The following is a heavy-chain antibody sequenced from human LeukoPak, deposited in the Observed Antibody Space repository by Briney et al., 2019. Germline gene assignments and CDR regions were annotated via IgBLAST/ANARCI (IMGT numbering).Heavy chain of an antibody. CDR2: IYHSGST. CDR3: ARDRGYDYVWGSYRPSFDY. CDR1: GLAISSGYY. D-gene: IGHD3-16*02. J-gene: IGHJ4*02. V-gene: IGHV4-38-2*02. Sequence: SETLSLTCSVSGLAISSGYYWGWIRQPPGKGLEWIGSIYHSGSTYYNPSLKSRVTISVDTSKNQFSLKLSSVTAADTAVYYCARDRGYDYVWGSYRPSFDYWGQGTLVTVSS.